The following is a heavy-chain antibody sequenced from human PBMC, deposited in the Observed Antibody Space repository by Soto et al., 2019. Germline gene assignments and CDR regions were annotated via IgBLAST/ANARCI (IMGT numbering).Heavy chain of an antibody. V-gene: IGHV1-69*01. CDR3: ARSQGSSTSLEIYYYYYYGMDV. CDR1: GGTFGSYA. CDR2: IIPIPGTA. D-gene: IGHD2-2*01. J-gene: IGHJ6*02. Sequence: QVQLVQSGAEVKKPGSSVKVSCKASGGTFGSYAISWVRQAPGQGLEWMGGIIPIPGTANYAQKFQGRVTIAADESTSTAYRELSSLRSEDTAVYSCARSQGSSTSLEIYYYYYYGMDVWGQGTTVTVSS.